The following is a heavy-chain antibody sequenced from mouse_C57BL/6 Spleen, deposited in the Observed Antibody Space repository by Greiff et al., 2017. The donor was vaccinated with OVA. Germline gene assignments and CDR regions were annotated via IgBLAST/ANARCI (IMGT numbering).Heavy chain of an antibody. Sequence: VQLQQPGTDLVKPGASVKLSCKASGYTFSSYWMPWVQQTPGQGLEWIGNINPSNGGTNYNEKFKSKSTLTIDKSASTAYMQLSRLTSEDSAVEYCARGDAMDYWGQGTSVTVSS. CDR2: INPSNGGT. CDR3: ARGDAMDY. J-gene: IGHJ4*01. V-gene: IGHV1-53*01. CDR1: GYTFSSYW.